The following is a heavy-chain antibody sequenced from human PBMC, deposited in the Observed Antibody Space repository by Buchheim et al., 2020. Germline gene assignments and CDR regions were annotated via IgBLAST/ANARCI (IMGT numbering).Heavy chain of an antibody. CDR2: INHSGST. CDR3: ARGLRRPDILTGYYLDY. D-gene: IGHD3-9*01. CDR1: GGSFSGYY. Sequence: QVQLQQWGAGLLKPSETLSLTCAVYGGSFSGYYWSWIRQPPGKGLEWIGEINHSGSTNYNPSLKSRVTISVDTSKNHFSLKLSSVTAADTAVYYCARGLRRPDILTGYYLDYWGQGTL. J-gene: IGHJ4*02. V-gene: IGHV4-34*01.